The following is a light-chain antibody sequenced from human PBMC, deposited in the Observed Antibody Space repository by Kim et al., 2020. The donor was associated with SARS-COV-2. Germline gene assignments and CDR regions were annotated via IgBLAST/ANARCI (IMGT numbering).Light chain of an antibody. V-gene: IGLV2-8*01. CDR3: SSYAGVNTFYV. Sequence: SVPISCTGTSSDVGGYNYVSWHQQHPGKAPKLMIYDVNKRPSGVPDRFSGSKSGNTASLTVSGLRAEDEADYYCSSYAGVNTFYVFGTGTKVTVL. J-gene: IGLJ1*01. CDR1: SSDVGGYNY. CDR2: DVN.